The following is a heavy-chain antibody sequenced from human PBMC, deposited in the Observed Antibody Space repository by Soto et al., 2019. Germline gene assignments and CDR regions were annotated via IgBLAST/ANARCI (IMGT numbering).Heavy chain of an antibody. V-gene: IGHV4-30-4*01. Sequence: TLSLTCTVSGGSISSGDYYWSWIRQPPGKGLEWIGYIYYSGSTYYNPSLKSRVTISVDTSKNQFSLKLSSVTAADTAVYYCARDRTRGYFDYWGQGTLVTVSS. CDR1: GGSISSGDYY. J-gene: IGHJ4*02. CDR2: IYYSGST. CDR3: ARDRTRGYFDY. D-gene: IGHD1-1*01.